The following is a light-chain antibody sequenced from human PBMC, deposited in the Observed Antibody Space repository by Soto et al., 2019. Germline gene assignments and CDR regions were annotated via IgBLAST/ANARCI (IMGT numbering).Light chain of an antibody. CDR3: QQYDNLPIT. V-gene: IGKV1-33*01. Sequence: DIQMTQSPSSLSASVGDRVTITCQASQGISNYLNWYQQKPGKAPKLLIYDASNWETGVPSRFSGSGSGTDFTFTISSLQPEDIATYYCQQYDNLPITFGQGTRLEIK. CDR2: DAS. J-gene: IGKJ5*01. CDR1: QGISNY.